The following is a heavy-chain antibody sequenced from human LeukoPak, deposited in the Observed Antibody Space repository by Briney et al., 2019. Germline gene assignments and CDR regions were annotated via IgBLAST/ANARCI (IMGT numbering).Heavy chain of an antibody. CDR2: ISGSGGST. Sequence: PGESLRLSCAASGFTFSSYAMSWVRQAPGKGLEWVSAISGSGGSTYYADSVKGRFTISRDNSKTTLYLQMNSLRAEDTAVYYCAKLGVTTSSLSIDYWGQGTLVTVYS. CDR1: GFTFSSYA. V-gene: IGHV3-23*01. D-gene: IGHD4-17*01. J-gene: IGHJ4*02. CDR3: AKLGVTTSSLSIDY.